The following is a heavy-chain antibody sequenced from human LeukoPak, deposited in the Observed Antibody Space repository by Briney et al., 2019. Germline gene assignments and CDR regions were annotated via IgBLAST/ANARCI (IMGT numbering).Heavy chain of an antibody. D-gene: IGHD3-3*01. J-gene: IGHJ3*02. CDR3: ARAETSYYDFWSGRDAFDI. V-gene: IGHV1-18*01. CDR2: ISAYNGNT. CDR1: GYTFTSYG. Sequence: GASVKVPCKASGYTFTSYGISWVRQAPGQGLEWMGWISAYNGNTNYAQKLQGRVTMTTDTSTSTACMELRSLRSDDTAVYYCARAETSYYDFWSGRDAFDIWGQGTMVTVSS.